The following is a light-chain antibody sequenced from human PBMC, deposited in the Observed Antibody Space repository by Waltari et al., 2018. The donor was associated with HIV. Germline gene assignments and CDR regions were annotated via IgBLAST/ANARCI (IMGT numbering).Light chain of an antibody. CDR2: RVT. CDR1: HSDIGTFDF. CDR3: SSYTITNTWV. Sequence: QSALAQPASMSGPPGQSVTISCAGSHSDIGTFDFVSWYQQLPGKAPKLLIYRVTFRPSGVPSRFSASKSANTASLTISDLQTEDEAHYYCSSYTITNTWVFGGGTLLTVL. V-gene: IGLV2-14*01. J-gene: IGLJ3*02.